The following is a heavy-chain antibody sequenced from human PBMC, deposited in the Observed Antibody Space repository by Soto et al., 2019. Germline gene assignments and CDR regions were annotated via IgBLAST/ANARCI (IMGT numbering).Heavy chain of an antibody. J-gene: IGHJ4*02. CDR1: GFTFSNAW. CDR3: TTDLEAIWFGEPSAQDY. Sequence: GGSLRLSCAASGFTFSNAWMSWVRQAPGKGLEWVGRIKSKTDGGTTDYAAPVKGRFTISRDDSKNTLYLQMNSLKTEDTAVYYCTTDLEAIWFGEPSAQDYWGQGTLVTVSS. D-gene: IGHD3-10*01. CDR2: IKSKTDGGTT. V-gene: IGHV3-15*01.